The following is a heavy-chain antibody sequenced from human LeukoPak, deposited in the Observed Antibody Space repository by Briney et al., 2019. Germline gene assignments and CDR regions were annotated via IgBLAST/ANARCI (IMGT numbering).Heavy chain of an antibody. D-gene: IGHD6-19*01. CDR1: GYTFTGYY. CDR2: INPNSGGT. J-gene: IGHJ2*01. Sequence: ASVKVSCKASGYTFTGYYMHWVRQAPGQGLEWMGWINPNSGGTNYAQKFQGRVTMTRDTSISTAYMEVSRLRSDDTAVYYCARAEQWLEDWYFDLWGRGTLVTVSS. CDR3: ARAEQWLEDWYFDL. V-gene: IGHV1-2*02.